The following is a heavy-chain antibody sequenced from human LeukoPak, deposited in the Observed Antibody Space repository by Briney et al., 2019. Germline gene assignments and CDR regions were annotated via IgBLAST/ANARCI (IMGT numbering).Heavy chain of an antibody. CDR3: TTDLTMPDDY. CDR1: GFTFNSAW. V-gene: IGHV3-15*01. Sequence: GGSLRLSCAASGFTFNSAWMSWVRQAPGKGLEWVGRIKSETDGGTTDYAAPVKGRSTISRDDSINTMYLQMNSLKNEDTAVYYCTTDLTMPDDYWGQGTLVTVSS. J-gene: IGHJ4*02. CDR2: IKSETDGGTT. D-gene: IGHD4/OR15-4a*01.